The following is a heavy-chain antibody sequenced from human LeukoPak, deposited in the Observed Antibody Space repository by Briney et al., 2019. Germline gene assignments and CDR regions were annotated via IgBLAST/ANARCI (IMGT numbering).Heavy chain of an antibody. J-gene: IGHJ5*01. Sequence: GGSLRLSCAASGFTFSDYYMSWIRQAPGKGLEWVSHISSSGSTIYYADSVKGRFTISRDNAKNSLYLQMNSLRAEDTAVYYCAGDRRTSGWYASWGQGTLVTVSS. D-gene: IGHD1-26*01. CDR1: GFTFSDYY. CDR2: ISSSGSTI. V-gene: IGHV3-11*04. CDR3: AGDRRTSGWYAS.